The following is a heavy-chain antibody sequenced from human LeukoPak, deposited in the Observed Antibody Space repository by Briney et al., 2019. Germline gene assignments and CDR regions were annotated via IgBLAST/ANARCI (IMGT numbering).Heavy chain of an antibody. V-gene: IGHV3-30*03. Sequence: GGSLRLSCAASGFTFSSYGMHWVRQAPGKGLEWVAVISYDGSNKYYADSVKGRFTISRDNSKNTLYLQMNSLRAEDTAVYYCAREDVAAALDYWGQGTLVTVSS. D-gene: IGHD6-13*01. CDR3: AREDVAAALDY. CDR1: GFTFSSYG. CDR2: ISYDGSNK. J-gene: IGHJ4*02.